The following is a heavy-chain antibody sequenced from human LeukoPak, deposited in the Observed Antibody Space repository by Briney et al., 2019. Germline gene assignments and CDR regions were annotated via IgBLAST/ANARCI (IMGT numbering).Heavy chain of an antibody. Sequence: PGGSLRLSCAASGFTFSSYAMSWARQAPGKGLEWVSAISGSGGSTYYADSVKGRFTISRDNSKNTLYLQMNSLRAEDTAVYYCARELRFLEPLPYYFDYWGQGTLVTVSS. CDR1: GFTFSSYA. CDR2: ISGSGGST. CDR3: ARELRFLEPLPYYFDY. J-gene: IGHJ4*02. V-gene: IGHV3-23*01. D-gene: IGHD3-3*01.